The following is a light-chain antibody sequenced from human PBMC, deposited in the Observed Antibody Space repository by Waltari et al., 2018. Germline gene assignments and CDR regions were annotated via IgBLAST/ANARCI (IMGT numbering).Light chain of an antibody. CDR2: VNSYGSQ. Sequence: QLVLTQSHSASAPLGASVKLTCTPSSGYTNNIIAWHHQHPKKGPRYLMKVNSYGSQNKGDKIPERFSGSSSGAERYLTISSLQSEDEADYYCQTGGHGTWVFGGGTKLTVL. J-gene: IGLJ3*02. V-gene: IGLV4-69*01. CDR3: QTGGHGTWV. CDR1: SGYTNNI.